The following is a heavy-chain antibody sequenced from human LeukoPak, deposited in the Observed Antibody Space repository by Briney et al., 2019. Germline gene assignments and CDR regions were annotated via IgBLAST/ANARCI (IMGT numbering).Heavy chain of an antibody. CDR1: GGSISSSSYY. J-gene: IGHJ4*02. Sequence: SETLSLTCTVSGGSISSSSYYWGWIRQPPGKGLEWIGSIYYSGSTYYNPSLKSRVTISVDTSKNQFSLKLSSVTVADTAVYYCARLRGYSYGSFDYWGQGTLVTVSS. D-gene: IGHD5-18*01. CDR2: IYYSGST. CDR3: ARLRGYSYGSFDY. V-gene: IGHV4-39*01.